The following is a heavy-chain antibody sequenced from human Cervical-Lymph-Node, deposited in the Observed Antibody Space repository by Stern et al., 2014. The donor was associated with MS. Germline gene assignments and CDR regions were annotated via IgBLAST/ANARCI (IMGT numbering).Heavy chain of an antibody. Sequence: VQLVESGRGVGQPGRSLRLSCAASGFTFSRDAMHWVRQAPGKGLEWMATTSLDGSDKHYADSVKGRFTISRDNYKNVLFLQMNSLRADDTAVYYCARDIGPEGATFNYWGQGTLVSVSS. CDR1: GFTFSRDA. CDR3: ARDIGPEGATFNY. CDR2: TSLDGSDK. D-gene: IGHD1-26*01. J-gene: IGHJ4*02. V-gene: IGHV3-30*01.